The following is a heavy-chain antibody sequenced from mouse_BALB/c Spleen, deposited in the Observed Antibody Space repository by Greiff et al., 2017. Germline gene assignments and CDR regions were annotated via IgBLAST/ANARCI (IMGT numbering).Heavy chain of an antibody. V-gene: IGHV2-9-2*01. Sequence: VQLQQSGPGLVAPSQSLSITCTVSGFSLTSYDISWIRQPPGKGLEWLGVIWTGGGTNYNSAFMSRLSISKDNSKSQVFLKMNSLQTDDTAIYYCVRAKRGDYAMDYWGQGTSVTVSS. J-gene: IGHJ4*01. CDR1: GFSLTSYD. CDR2: IWTGGGT. CDR3: VRAKRGDYAMDY.